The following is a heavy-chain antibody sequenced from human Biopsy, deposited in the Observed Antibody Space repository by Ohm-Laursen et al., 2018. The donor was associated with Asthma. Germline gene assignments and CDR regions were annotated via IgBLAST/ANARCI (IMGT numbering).Heavy chain of an antibody. J-gene: IGHJ4*02. CDR1: GGTFSSNS. CDR3: ARGPEYVRSSGALDY. V-gene: IGHV1-69*13. CDR2: IIPIFGPT. Sequence: GASVKVSCKASGGTFSSNSINWVRQAPGQGLEWMGRIIPIFGPTNNAQKFQGRVTISADDSTSTAYMELSSLSSEDTALYYCARGPEYVRSSGALDYWGQGTLVTVSS. D-gene: IGHD2-2*01.